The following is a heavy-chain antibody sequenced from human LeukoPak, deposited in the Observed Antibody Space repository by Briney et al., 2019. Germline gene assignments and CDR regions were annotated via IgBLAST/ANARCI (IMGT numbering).Heavy chain of an antibody. J-gene: IGHJ4*02. D-gene: IGHD3-10*01. V-gene: IGHV3-15*01. CDR3: PTAGSYYFSGNFDY. CDR2: IKSKTDGGTT. Sequence: GGSLRLSCAASGYTFSNAWMSWVRQAPGKGLEWVGRIKSKTDGGTTDYAAPVKGRFTISRDDSKNTLYLQMNSLKTEDTAVYYCPTAGSYYFSGNFDYWGQGTLATVSS. CDR1: GYTFSNAW.